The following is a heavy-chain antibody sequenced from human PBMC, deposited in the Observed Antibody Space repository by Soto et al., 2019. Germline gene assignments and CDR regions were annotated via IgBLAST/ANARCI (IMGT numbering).Heavy chain of an antibody. CDR2: IIPIFGTA. CDR3: ARGAQDIILVPTAIGSLDY. Sequence: QVQLVQSGAEVKKPGSSVKVSCKDSGYTFYNYAISWVRQAPGQGLEWMGGIIPIFGTANYAQKFQGRVTITADKSTSTADMEMSSLRSGDTAVYYCARGAQDIILVPTAIGSLDYWGQGTLVTVSS. CDR1: GYTFYNYA. J-gene: IGHJ4*02. D-gene: IGHD2-2*01. V-gene: IGHV1-69*14.